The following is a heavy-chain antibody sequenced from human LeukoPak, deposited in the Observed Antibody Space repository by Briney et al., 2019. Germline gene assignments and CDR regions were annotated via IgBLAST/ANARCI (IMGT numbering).Heavy chain of an antibody. J-gene: IGHJ4*02. D-gene: IGHD3-22*01. Sequence: GGSLRLSCAASGFTFSSYAMSWVRQAPGKGLEWVSAISGSGGSTYYADSVKGRFTISRDNSKNTLYLQMNSLRAEDTAVYYCAKKGRFYDSSGYYSLDYWGQGTLVTVSS. CDR3: AKKGRFYDSSGYYSLDY. CDR1: GFTFSSYA. CDR2: ISGSGGST. V-gene: IGHV3-23*01.